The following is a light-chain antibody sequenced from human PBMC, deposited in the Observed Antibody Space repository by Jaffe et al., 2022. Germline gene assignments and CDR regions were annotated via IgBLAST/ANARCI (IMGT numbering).Light chain of an antibody. CDR3: KSRAINGDPWV. V-gene: IGLV3-19*01. CDR1: TLRNYF. J-gene: IGLJ3*02. Sequence: SSELTQGPDVSVALGQTVSITCQGDTLRNYFATWYQQKPGQAPVLVIYGENNRPSGIPDRFSGSSTGNTASLTITEAQAEDEADYYCKSRAINGDPWVFGGGTKLTVL. CDR2: GEN.